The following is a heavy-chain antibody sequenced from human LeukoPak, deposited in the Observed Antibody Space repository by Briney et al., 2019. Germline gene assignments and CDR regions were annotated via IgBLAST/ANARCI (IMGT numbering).Heavy chain of an antibody. D-gene: IGHD3-22*01. CDR3: ARATMIVVAMGWYFDL. CDR2: ISYDGSNK. V-gene: IGHV3-30-3*01. J-gene: IGHJ2*01. Sequence: GGSLRLSCAASGFTFSSYAMHWVRQAPGKGLEWVAVISYDGSNKYYADSVKGRFTISRDNSKNTLYLQMNSLRAEDTAVYYCARATMIVVAMGWYFDLWGRGTLVTVSS. CDR1: GFTFSSYA.